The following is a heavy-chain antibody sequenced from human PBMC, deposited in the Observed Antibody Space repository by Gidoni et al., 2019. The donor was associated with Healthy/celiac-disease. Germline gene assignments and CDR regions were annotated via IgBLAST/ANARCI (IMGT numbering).Heavy chain of an antibody. CDR3: ARCSGWYIDY. Sequence: GGSFSGYYWSWIRQPPGKGLEWIGEINHSGSTNYNPSLKSRVTISVDTSKNQFSLKLSSVTAADTAVYYCARCSGWYIDYWGQGTLVTVSS. J-gene: IGHJ4*02. CDR1: GGSFSGYY. D-gene: IGHD6-19*01. CDR2: INHSGST. V-gene: IGHV4-34*01.